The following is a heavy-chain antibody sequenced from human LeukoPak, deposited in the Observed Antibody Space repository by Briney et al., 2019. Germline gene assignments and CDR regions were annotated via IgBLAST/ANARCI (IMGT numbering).Heavy chain of an antibody. CDR1: GHIFTSYY. CDR2: INPSGGST. Sequence: ASVKVSCKASGHIFTSYYMYWVRQAPGQGLEWMGIINPSGGSTSYAQKFQGRVTMTRDMSTSTVYMELSSLRSEDTAVYYCARDRSVAATNTDFDYWGQGTLVTVSS. CDR3: ARDRSVAATNTDFDY. J-gene: IGHJ4*02. V-gene: IGHV1-46*01. D-gene: IGHD2-15*01.